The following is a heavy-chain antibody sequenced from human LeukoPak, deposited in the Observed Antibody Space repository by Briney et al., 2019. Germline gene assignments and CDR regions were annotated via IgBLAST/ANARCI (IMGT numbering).Heavy chain of an antibody. D-gene: IGHD1-26*01. CDR1: GGSVSSHY. J-gene: IGHJ3*02. Sequence: PSETLSFTCTVSGGSVSSHYWSWIRQPPGKGLEWIGYMYYSGSTNYNPSLKSRVTISVDTSKNQFSLKLSSVTAADTAVYYCARAQGTIVGAPFAFDIWGQGTMVTVSS. V-gene: IGHV4-59*02. CDR3: ARAQGTIVGAPFAFDI. CDR2: MYYSGST.